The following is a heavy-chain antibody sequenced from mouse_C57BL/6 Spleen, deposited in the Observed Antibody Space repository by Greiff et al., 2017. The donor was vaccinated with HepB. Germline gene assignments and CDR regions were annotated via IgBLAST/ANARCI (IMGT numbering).Heavy chain of an antibody. D-gene: IGHD1-1*01. CDR2: IDPSDSYT. V-gene: IGHV1-59*01. CDR3: ARDYGQGGYFDY. J-gene: IGHJ2*01. Sequence: QVQLQQPGAELVRPGTSVKLSCKASGYTFTSYWMHWVKQRPGQGLEWIGVIDPSDSYTNYNQKFKGKATLTVDTSSSTAYMQLSSLTSEDSAVYYCARDYGQGGYFDYWGQGTTLTVSS. CDR1: GYTFTSYW.